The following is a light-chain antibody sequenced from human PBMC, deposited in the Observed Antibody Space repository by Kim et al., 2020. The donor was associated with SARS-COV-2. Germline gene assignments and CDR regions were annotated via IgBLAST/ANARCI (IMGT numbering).Light chain of an antibody. CDR3: QQSYSLPYS. V-gene: IGKV1-39*01. CDR1: QKIVSQ. J-gene: IGKJ2*03. CDR2: YAS. Sequence: SASVGERVNITCRASQKIVSQLNWYQQKPGKAPKVVIYYASSLESGVPSRFSGSGSGTDFTLTISSLQPEDFVTYYCQQSYSLPYSFGQGTKLEI.